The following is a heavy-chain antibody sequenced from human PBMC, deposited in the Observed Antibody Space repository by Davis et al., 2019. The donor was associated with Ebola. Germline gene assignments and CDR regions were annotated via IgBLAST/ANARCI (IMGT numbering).Heavy chain of an antibody. CDR1: GFTFSSYW. D-gene: IGHD6-19*01. Sequence: GESLKISCAASGFTFSSYWMSWVRQAPGKGLEWVANIKQDGSEKYYVDSVKGRFTISRDNAKNTLYLQMNSLRAEDTAVYYCAKDWAAAVAGDYWGQGTLVTVSS. V-gene: IGHV3-7*01. J-gene: IGHJ4*02. CDR3: AKDWAAAVAGDY. CDR2: IKQDGSEK.